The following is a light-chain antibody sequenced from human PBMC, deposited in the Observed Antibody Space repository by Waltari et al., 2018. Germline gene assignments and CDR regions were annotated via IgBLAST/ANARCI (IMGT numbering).Light chain of an antibody. V-gene: IGLV2-11*01. CDR1: SSAVVGYNY. CDR2: EIN. Sequence: QSALTQPRSVSGSPGQSVTISCTGTSSAVVGYNYVSWYQQLPGNAPKLIIYEINKRPSGVPDRFSGSRSGNTASLTISGLQAEDEADYYCCSYAGSYTFGVFGGGTKVTVL. CDR3: CSYAGSYTFGV. J-gene: IGLJ2*01.